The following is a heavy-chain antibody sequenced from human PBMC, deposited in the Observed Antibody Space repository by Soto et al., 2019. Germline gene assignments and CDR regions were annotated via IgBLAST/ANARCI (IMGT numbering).Heavy chain of an antibody. V-gene: IGHV4-59*01. CDR1: GGSISSYF. J-gene: IGHJ5*02. CDR3: AREKATPVGPRGEWFDP. CDR2: IYYSGST. D-gene: IGHD1-26*01. Sequence: PSETLSLTCTVSGGSISSYFWSWIRQPPGKGLEWIGYIYYSGSTNYNPSLKSRVTISVDTSKNQFSLKLSSVTAADTAVYYCAREKATPVGPRGEWFDPWGQGTLVTVSS.